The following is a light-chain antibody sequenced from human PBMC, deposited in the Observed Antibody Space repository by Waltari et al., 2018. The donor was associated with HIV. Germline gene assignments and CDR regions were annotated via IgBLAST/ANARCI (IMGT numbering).Light chain of an antibody. J-gene: IGKJ1*01. CDR3: HHYYTPMWT. CDR1: RSISSW. CDR2: KAS. V-gene: IGKV1-5*03. Sequence: DIQMTQSPSTLSASVVDSVTITCRASRSISSWLAWYQQKPGKAPNLLIYKASSLESGVPSRFSGSGSGTEFTLTIASLQPDDFATYYCHHYYTPMWTFGQGTKVEIK.